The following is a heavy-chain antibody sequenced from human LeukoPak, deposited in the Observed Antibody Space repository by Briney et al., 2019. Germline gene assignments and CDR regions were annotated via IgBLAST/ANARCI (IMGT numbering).Heavy chain of an antibody. D-gene: IGHD6-6*01. J-gene: IGHJ3*02. CDR1: GGSFSGYY. V-gene: IGHV4-34*01. CDR2: INHSGST. Sequence: SETLSLTCAVYGGSFSGYYWSWIRQPPGKGLEWIGEINHSGSTNYNPSLKSRVTISVDTSKNQFSLKLSSVTAADTAVYYCARWVTAYSSSSSVAFDIWGQGTVVTVSS. CDR3: ARWVTAYSSSSSVAFDI.